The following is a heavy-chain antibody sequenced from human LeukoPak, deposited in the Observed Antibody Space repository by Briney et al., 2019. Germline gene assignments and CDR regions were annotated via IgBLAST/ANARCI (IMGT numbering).Heavy chain of an antibody. D-gene: IGHD6-13*01. V-gene: IGHV4-59*01. J-gene: IGHJ3*01. Sequence: SETLSLTCTVSGGSISSYYWSWIRQPPGKGLEWIGYIYYSGSTNYNPSLKSRVTISVDTSKNQFSLKLSSVTAADTAVYYCARSWYSSSWHHAFDVWGQGTMVTVS. CDR1: GGSISSYY. CDR2: IYYSGST. CDR3: ARSWYSSSWHHAFDV.